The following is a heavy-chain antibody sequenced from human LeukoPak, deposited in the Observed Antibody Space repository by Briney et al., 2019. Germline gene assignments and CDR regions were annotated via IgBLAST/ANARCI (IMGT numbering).Heavy chain of an antibody. CDR2: IKHDESEK. CDR1: GFSFNSDW. J-gene: IGHJ4*02. Sequence: GGSLRLSWAASGFSFNSDWMDWVRQAPGKGLEWVANIKHDESEKNYLDSVKGRFTISRDNAQNSLYLQMNGLRVEDTAVYYCTKRLDDWGQGTLVTVSS. D-gene: IGHD3-16*01. CDR3: TKRLDD. V-gene: IGHV3-7*01.